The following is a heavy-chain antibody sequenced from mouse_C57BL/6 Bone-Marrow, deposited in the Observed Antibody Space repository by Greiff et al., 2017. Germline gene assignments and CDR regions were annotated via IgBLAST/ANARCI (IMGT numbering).Heavy chain of an antibody. CDR3: ARSIYYGSSFDY. Sequence: QVQLKQPGAELVKPGASVKMSCKASGYTFTSYWITWVKQRPGQGLEWIGDIYPGSGSTNYNETFKSKATLTVDPSSSTAYMQLSSLTSEDSAVYYCARSIYYGSSFDYWGQGTTLTVSS. V-gene: IGHV1-55*01. CDR2: IYPGSGST. D-gene: IGHD1-1*01. CDR1: GYTFTSYW. J-gene: IGHJ2*01.